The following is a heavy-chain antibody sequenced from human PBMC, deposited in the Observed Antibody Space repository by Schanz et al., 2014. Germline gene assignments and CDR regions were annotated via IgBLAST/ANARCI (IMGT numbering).Heavy chain of an antibody. J-gene: IGHJ4*02. D-gene: IGHD5-12*01. V-gene: IGHV3-33*01. CDR3: ARDFHGYGPHLDY. Sequence: QVQLVESGGGVVQPGRSLRLSCVASGFTFSSYDVFWVRQAPGKGLEWVAILWHDGSKKYYADSVKGRFTVSRDNSKNTLYLQLNSLRAEDTAVYYCARDFHGYGPHLDYWGQGSLVTFSS. CDR1: GFTFSSYD. CDR2: LWHDGSKK.